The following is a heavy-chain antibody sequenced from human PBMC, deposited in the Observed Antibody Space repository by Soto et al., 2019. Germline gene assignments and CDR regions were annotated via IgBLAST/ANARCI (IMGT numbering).Heavy chain of an antibody. CDR2: IWYDGSNK. CDR1: GFTFSSYG. CDR3: ARDVPQEYNMVRGVTPGDY. J-gene: IGHJ4*02. V-gene: IGHV3-33*01. D-gene: IGHD3-10*01. Sequence: QVQLVESGGGVVQPGRSLRLSCAASGFTFSSYGMHWVRQDPGKGLEWVAVIWYDGSNKYYADSVKGRFTISRDNSKNTRYLQMNSLRAEDTAVYYCARDVPQEYNMVRGVTPGDYWGQGTLVTVSS.